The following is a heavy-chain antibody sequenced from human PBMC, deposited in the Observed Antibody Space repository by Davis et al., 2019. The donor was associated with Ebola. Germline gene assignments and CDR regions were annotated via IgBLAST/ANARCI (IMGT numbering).Heavy chain of an antibody. V-gene: IGHV3-7*03. D-gene: IGHD3-22*01. CDR2: IKQDGSEK. Sequence: GESLKISCAASGFTFSAYWMSWLRQAPGKGLEWVANIKQDGSEKYYVDSVKGRFTISRDNAKNSLYLQMNSLRAEDTAVYYWAGDITMIVNAWGQGTTVTVSS. J-gene: IGHJ6*02. CDR3: AGDITMIVNA. CDR1: GFTFSAYW.